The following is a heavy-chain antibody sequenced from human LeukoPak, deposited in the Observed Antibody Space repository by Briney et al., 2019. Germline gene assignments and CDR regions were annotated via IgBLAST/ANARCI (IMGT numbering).Heavy chain of an antibody. V-gene: IGHV3-43D*03. J-gene: IGHJ4*02. CDR3: AKDVRGSTSWYGLDY. CDR2: ISWDGGST. CDR1: GFTFDDYA. D-gene: IGHD6-13*01. Sequence: PGGSLRLSCAASGFTFDDYAMHWVRHVPGKGLEWVSLISWDGGSTYYADSVKGRFTISRDNSKNSLYLQMNSLRAEDTALYYCAKDVRGSTSWYGLDYWGQGTLVTVSS.